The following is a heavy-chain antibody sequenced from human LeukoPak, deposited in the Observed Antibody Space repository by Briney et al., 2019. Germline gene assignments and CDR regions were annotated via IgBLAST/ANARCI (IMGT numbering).Heavy chain of an antibody. J-gene: IGHJ4*02. D-gene: IGHD3-22*01. V-gene: IGHV3-7*01. CDR3: ARDSWNYYDSSGYSQVDY. Sequence: GGSLRLSCAASGFTFSSYWMSWVRQAPGKGLEWVANIKQDGSEKYYVDSVKGRFTISRDNAKNSLYLQMNSLRAEDTAVYYCARDSWNYYDSSGYSQVDYWGQGTLVTVSS. CDR2: IKQDGSEK. CDR1: GFTFSSYW.